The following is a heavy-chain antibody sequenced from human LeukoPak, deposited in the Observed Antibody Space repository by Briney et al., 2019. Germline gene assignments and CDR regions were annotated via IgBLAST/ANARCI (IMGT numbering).Heavy chain of an antibody. V-gene: IGHV3-33*01. CDR3: AREYCSSTSCYPPYWFDP. CDR2: IWYDGGNK. J-gene: IGHJ5*02. Sequence: GGSLRLSCAASGFTFSSYGMHWVRQAPGKGLEWVAVIWYDGGNKYYADSVKGRFTISRDNSKNTLYLQMNSLRAEDTAVYYCAREYCSSTSCYPPYWFDPWGQGTLVTVSS. CDR1: GFTFSSYG. D-gene: IGHD2-2*01.